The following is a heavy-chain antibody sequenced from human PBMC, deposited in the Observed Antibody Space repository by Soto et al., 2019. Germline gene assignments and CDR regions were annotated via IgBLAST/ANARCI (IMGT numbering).Heavy chain of an antibody. Sequence: SATLSLTCTVSGGSINCYYWTWIRQPAGKGLEWIGRIYTSGTTSYNPSLKSRVTMSLDTSKNQFSLRLTSVTAADTAVYYCARDSVGISSPGVYWGRGTLVTVSS. CDR2: IYTSGTT. CDR3: ARDSVGISSPGVY. V-gene: IGHV4-4*07. D-gene: IGHD1-26*01. J-gene: IGHJ4*02. CDR1: GGSINCYY.